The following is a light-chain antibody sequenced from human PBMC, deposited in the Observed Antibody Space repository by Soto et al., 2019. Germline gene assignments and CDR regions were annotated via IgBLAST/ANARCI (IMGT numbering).Light chain of an antibody. J-gene: IGLJ1*01. Sequence: QSVLTQPASVSGSPGQSITISCSGTSSDVGSYSHVAWYQQFPGKTPKLIIYEVTYRPSGVSHRFSASKSGNTASLTISGLQAEDEADYYCISYTGSSTSYVFGTGTKLTVL. CDR3: ISYTGSSTSYV. V-gene: IGLV2-14*01. CDR2: EVT. CDR1: SSDVGSYSH.